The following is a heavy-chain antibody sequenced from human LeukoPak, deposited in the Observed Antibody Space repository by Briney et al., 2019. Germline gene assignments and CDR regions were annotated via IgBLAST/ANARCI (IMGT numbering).Heavy chain of an antibody. CDR1: GGSISSGGYY. Sequence: SETLSLTCTVSGGSISSGGYYWSWIRQPPGKGLEWIGYIYHSGSTYYNPSLKSRVTISVDRSKNQFSLKLSSVTAADTAVYYCARDGIGDGYGTPPGDYWGQGTLVTVSS. CDR3: ARDGIGDGYGTPPGDY. J-gene: IGHJ4*02. CDR2: IYHSGST. V-gene: IGHV4-30-2*01. D-gene: IGHD5-18*01.